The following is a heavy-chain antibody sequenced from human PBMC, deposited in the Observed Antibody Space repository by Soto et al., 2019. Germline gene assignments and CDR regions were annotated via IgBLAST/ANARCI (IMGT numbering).Heavy chain of an antibody. CDR3: ARDGDIVVVAAPDYVMDV. CDR2: INAGNGNT. D-gene: IGHD2-2*01. CDR1: GYTFTSYA. Sequence: APVKVSCKASGYTFTSYAMHWVRHAPGQRLEWMGWINAGNGNTKYSQKFQGRVTITRDTSASTAYMELSSLRSEDTAVYYCARDGDIVVVAAPDYVMDVWGQGTTVTVSS. V-gene: IGHV1-3*01. J-gene: IGHJ6*02.